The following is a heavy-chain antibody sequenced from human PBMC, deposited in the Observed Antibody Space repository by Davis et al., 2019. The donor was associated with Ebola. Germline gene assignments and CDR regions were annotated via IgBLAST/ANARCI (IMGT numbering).Heavy chain of an antibody. CDR1: GFTFSSYG. V-gene: IGHV3-30*18. J-gene: IGHJ2*01. D-gene: IGHD1-26*01. CDR2: ISYDGSNK. CDR3: AKDTASGSYFLWYFDL. Sequence: PGGSLRLSCAASGFTFSSYGMHWVRQAPGKGLEWVAVISYDGSNKYYADSVKGRFTISRDNSKNTLYLQMNSLRAEDTAVYYCAKDTASGSYFLWYFDLWGRGTLVTVSS.